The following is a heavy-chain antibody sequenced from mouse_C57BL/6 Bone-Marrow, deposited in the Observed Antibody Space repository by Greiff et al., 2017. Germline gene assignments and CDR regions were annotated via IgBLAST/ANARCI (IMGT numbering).Heavy chain of an antibody. V-gene: IGHV14-3*01. D-gene: IGHD1-1*01. Sequence: VQLKESVAELVRPGASVKLSCTASGFNIKNTYMHWVKQRPEQGLEWIGRIDPANGNTKYALKFQGKATITADTSSNTAYLQLSSLTSEDTAIYYCAGITTVVATPAWFAYWGQGTLVTVSA. J-gene: IGHJ3*01. CDR2: IDPANGNT. CDR1: GFNIKNTY. CDR3: AGITTVVATPAWFAY.